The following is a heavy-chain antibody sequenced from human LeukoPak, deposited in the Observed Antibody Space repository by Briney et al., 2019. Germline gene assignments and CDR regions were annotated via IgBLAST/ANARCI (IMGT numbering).Heavy chain of an antibody. CDR1: GGSISSGSYY. CDR2: IYTSGST. V-gene: IGHV4-61*02. J-gene: IGHJ4*02. CDR3: ARSSITIFGVDKYYFDY. D-gene: IGHD3-3*01. Sequence: SQTLSLTCTVSGGSISSGSYYLSWIRQPAGKGLEWIGRIYTSGSTNYNPSLKSRVTISVETSKNQFSLKLSSVTAADTAVYYCARSSITIFGVDKYYFDYWGQGTLVTVSS.